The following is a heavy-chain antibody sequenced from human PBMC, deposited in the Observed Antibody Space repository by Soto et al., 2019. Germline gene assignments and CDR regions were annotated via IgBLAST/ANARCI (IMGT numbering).Heavy chain of an antibody. CDR3: AREVRVRGFAFDI. D-gene: IGHD3-3*01. CDR1: GYTFTXXX. V-gene: IGHV1-8*01. J-gene: IGHJ3*02. Sequence: ASVKVSCKASGYTFTXXXINWVRXXXGQXLXWMGWMNPNSGNTGYAQKFQGRVTMTRNTSISTAYMELSSLRSEDTAVYYCAREVRVRGFAFDIWGQGTMVTVSS. CDR2: MNPNSGNT.